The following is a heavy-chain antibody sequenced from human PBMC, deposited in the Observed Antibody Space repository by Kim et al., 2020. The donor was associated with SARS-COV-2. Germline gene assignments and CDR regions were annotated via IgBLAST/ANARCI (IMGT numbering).Heavy chain of an antibody. J-gene: IGHJ3*02. V-gene: IGHV1-69*04. CDR2: IIPILGIA. D-gene: IGHD1-7*01. CDR3: ARATGITGTRDAFDI. CDR1: GGTFSSYA. Sequence: SVKVSCKASGGTFSSYAISWVRQAPGQRLEWMGRIIPILGIANYAQKFQGRVTITADKSTSTAYMELSSLRSEDTAVYYCARATGITGTRDAFDIWGQGTMVTVSS.